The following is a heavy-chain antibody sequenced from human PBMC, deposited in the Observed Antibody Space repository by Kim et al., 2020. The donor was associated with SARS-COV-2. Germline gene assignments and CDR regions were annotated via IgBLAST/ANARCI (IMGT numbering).Heavy chain of an antibody. D-gene: IGHD1-26*01. CDR3: ARASSGSYLDWVDY. CDR1: GYTFTSYG. Sequence: ASVKVSCKASGYTFTSYGISWVRQAPGQGLEWMGWISAYNGNTNYAQKLQGRVTMTTDTSTSTAYMELRSLRSDDTAVYYCARASSGSYLDWVDYWGQGTLVTVSS. V-gene: IGHV1-18*01. CDR2: ISAYNGNT. J-gene: IGHJ4*02.